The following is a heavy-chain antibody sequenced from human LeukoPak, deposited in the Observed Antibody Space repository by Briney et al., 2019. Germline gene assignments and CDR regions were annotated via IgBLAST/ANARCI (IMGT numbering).Heavy chain of an antibody. V-gene: IGHV3-48*01. D-gene: IGHD2-21*02. Sequence: GGSLRLSCAASGFTFSSSYSMNWVRQAPGKGLEWVAHISLTTTTVYYAESVKGRFTMSRDNAKNSLFLQMNSLRAEDTAVYYCARDGDWAFDYWGQGTLVTVSS. CDR1: GFTFSSSYS. J-gene: IGHJ4*02. CDR2: ISLTTTTV. CDR3: ARDGDWAFDY.